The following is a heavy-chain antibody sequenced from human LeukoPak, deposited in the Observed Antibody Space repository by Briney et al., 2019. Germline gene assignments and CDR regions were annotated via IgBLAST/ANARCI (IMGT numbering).Heavy chain of an antibody. J-gene: IGHJ5*02. Sequence: GESLKISCKGSGYSINNYWIGWVRQMPGKGLEWMGIIYPADSDIRYSPSFQGQVTISADKSISTAYLQWSSLKASDTAMCYCARQEYCSGGSCYTWFDPWGQGTLVTVSS. CDR1: GYSINNYW. V-gene: IGHV5-51*01. CDR2: IYPADSDI. D-gene: IGHD2-15*01. CDR3: ARQEYCSGGSCYTWFDP.